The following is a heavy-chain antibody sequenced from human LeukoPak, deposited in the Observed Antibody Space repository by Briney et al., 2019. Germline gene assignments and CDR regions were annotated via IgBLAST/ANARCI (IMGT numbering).Heavy chain of an antibody. CDR1: GSSLSSRGMG. J-gene: IGHJ4*02. D-gene: IGHD6-13*01. Sequence: ESGPALVIPTQTLTLTCTFSGSSLSSRGMGVSWIRQPPGKALERLARIDWDDDKYYSTSLRTRVSISKDTSKEQVVLTMTNMDPGDTATYYCARLIAASSYFDYWGQGMLDTVSS. CDR2: IDWDDDK. V-gene: IGHV2-70*11. CDR3: ARLIAASSYFDY.